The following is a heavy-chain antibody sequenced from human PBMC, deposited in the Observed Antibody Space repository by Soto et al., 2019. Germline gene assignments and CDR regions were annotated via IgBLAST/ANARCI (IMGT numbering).Heavy chain of an antibody. J-gene: IGHJ4*02. CDR2: IYYSGST. D-gene: IGHD1-7*01. V-gene: IGHV4-30-4*01. Sequence: KLSETLSLTCTVSGCSISSGDYYWSWIRQPPGKGLEWIGYIYYSGSTYYNPSLKSRVTISVDTSKNQFSLKLSSVTAADTAVYYCAREGYNWNYGHYYYFDYWGQGTLVTVSS. CDR3: AREGYNWNYGHYYYFDY. CDR1: GCSISSGDYY.